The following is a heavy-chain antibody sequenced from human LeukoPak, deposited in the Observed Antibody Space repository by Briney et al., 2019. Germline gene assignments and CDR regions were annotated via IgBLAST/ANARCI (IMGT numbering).Heavy chain of an antibody. CDR2: VYPDDSDT. V-gene: IGHV5-51*01. CDR1: GYSFTRYW. J-gene: IGHJ4*02. CDR3: ARPSGTYFPFDY. Sequence: GGSLRLSCKTSGYSFTRYWIAWVRQTPGKGLEWMGIVYPDDSDTRYSPAFQGQVTISADKSITTAYLHWGSLKASDTAVYYCARPSGTYFPFDYWGQGTLVTVSS. D-gene: IGHD1-26*01.